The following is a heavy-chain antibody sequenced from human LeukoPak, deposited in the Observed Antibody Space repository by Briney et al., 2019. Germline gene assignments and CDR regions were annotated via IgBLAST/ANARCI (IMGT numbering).Heavy chain of an antibody. CDR1: GYTFTDYW. CDR3: ARDPGYLQADY. J-gene: IGHJ4*02. CDR2: MNTNSGVT. Sequence: ASVKVSCEASGYTFTDYWIHWVRQAPGQGLEWMGCMNTNSGVTGYAQRFQGRVTMTRDTSISTAYMELSSLRSDDTAVYYCARDPGYLQADYWGQGTLVTVPS. D-gene: IGHD2-15*01. V-gene: IGHV1-2*02.